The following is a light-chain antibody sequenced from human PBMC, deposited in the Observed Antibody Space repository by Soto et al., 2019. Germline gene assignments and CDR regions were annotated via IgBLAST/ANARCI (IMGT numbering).Light chain of an antibody. CDR1: QTINSH. CDR2: AAS. J-gene: IGKJ2*01. V-gene: IGKV1-39*01. Sequence: DIQMTQSPSSLYASVGDRVTITCRASQTINSHLNWYQQKPGKAPKLLIYAASTLQSGVPSRFSGSESGTDFTLTISSLQPEDFAAYYCQQSSSSPKTFVQGTKMEVK. CDR3: QQSSSSPKT.